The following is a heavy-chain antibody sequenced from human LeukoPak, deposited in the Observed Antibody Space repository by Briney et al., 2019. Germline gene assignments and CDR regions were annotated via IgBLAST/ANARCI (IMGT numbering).Heavy chain of an antibody. D-gene: IGHD5-12*01. CDR2: INPNSGGT. CDR1: GYTFTGYY. V-gene: IGHV1-2*02. CDR3: ARDVSDGSGYADY. J-gene: IGHJ4*02. Sequence: ASVKVSCKASGYTFTGYYMHWVRQAPGQGLEWMGWINPNSGGTNYAQKFQGRVTMTRDTPISTAYMELSRLRSDDTAVYYCARDVSDGSGYADYWGQGTLVTVSS.